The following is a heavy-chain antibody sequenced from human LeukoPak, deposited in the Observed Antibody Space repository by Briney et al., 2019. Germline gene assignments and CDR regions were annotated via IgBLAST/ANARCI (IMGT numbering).Heavy chain of an antibody. J-gene: IGHJ4*02. Sequence: PSETLSLTCAVSGDSISSGSFWAWIRQPPGKGLECIGSINHSGSTFYNPSLKSRVTISVDTSKNKFSLKLTSVTAADTAVYYCARGLGTNQDDWGQGTLVTVSS. CDR2: INHSGST. V-gene: IGHV4-38-2*01. CDR3: ARGLGTNQDD. CDR1: GDSISSGSF. D-gene: IGHD6-13*01.